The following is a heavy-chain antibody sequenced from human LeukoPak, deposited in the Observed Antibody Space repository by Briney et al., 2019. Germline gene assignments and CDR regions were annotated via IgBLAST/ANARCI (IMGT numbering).Heavy chain of an antibody. V-gene: IGHV3-11*01. J-gene: IGHJ6*02. Sequence: GSLRLSCAASGFTFSDYYMSWIRQAPGKGLEWVSYISSSGSTIYYADSVKGRFTISRDNSKNTLYLQMNSLRAEDTAVYYCARAGYCSGGSCPYGMDVWGQGTTVTVSS. CDR3: ARAGYCSGGSCPYGMDV. CDR1: GFTFSDYY. CDR2: ISSSGSTI. D-gene: IGHD2-15*01.